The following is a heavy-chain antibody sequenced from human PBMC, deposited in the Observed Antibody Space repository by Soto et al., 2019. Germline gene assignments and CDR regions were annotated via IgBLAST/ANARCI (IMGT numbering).Heavy chain of an antibody. Sequence: QVQLVQSGAEVKKPGSSVKVSCKASGGTFSSYAISWVRQAPGQGLEWMGGIIPIFGTANYAQKFQGRVTITADDTTGTAYMELGSLRSEDTAVYYCARDRGREDTAMVSDYWGQGTLVTVSS. D-gene: IGHD5-18*01. CDR1: GGTFSSYA. CDR3: ARDRGREDTAMVSDY. J-gene: IGHJ4*02. CDR2: IIPIFGTA. V-gene: IGHV1-69*12.